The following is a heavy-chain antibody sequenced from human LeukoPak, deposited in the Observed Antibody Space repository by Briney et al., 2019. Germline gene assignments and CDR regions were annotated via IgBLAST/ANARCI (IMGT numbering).Heavy chain of an antibody. CDR2: ISGSGGST. V-gene: IGHV3-23*01. D-gene: IGHD3-10*02. CDR1: GFTFSSYA. CDR3: ANSVFSEYFQH. J-gene: IGHJ1*01. Sequence: GGSLRLSCAVSGFTFSSYAMSWARQAPGKGLEWVSAISGSGGSTYYADSVKGRFTISRDNSKNTLYLQMNSLRAEDTAVYYCANSVFSEYFQHWGQGTLVTVSS.